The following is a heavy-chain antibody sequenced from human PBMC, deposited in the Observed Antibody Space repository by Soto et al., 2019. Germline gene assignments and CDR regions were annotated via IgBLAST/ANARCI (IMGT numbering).Heavy chain of an antibody. CDR3: ARDRGFGESAYNWFDP. Sequence: SETLSLTCTVSGGSISSYYWSWIRQPPGKGLEWIGYIYYSGSTNYNPSLKSRVTISVDTSKDQFSLKLSSVTAADTAVYYCARDRGFGESAYNWFDPWGQGTLVTVSS. V-gene: IGHV4-59*01. CDR2: IYYSGST. J-gene: IGHJ5*02. CDR1: GGSISSYY. D-gene: IGHD3-10*01.